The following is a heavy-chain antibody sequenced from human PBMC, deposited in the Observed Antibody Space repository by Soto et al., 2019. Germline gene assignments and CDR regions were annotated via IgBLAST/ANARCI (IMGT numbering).Heavy chain of an antibody. D-gene: IGHD3-10*01. Sequence: TETLSLTCTVSGGSISSSSYYWGWIRQPPGKGLEWIGSIYYSGSTYYNPSLKSRVTISVDTSKNQFSLKLSSVTAADTAVYYCASQLLWFGAYYGMDVWGQGTRVTFSS. V-gene: IGHV4-39*01. CDR2: IYYSGST. CDR3: ASQLLWFGAYYGMDV. CDR1: GGSISSSSYY. J-gene: IGHJ6*02.